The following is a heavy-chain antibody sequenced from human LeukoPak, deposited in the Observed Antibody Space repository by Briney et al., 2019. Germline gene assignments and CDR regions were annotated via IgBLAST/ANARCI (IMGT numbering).Heavy chain of an antibody. V-gene: IGHV4-34*01. D-gene: IGHD6-6*01. Sequence: PSETLSLTCAVYGGSFSGYYWSWIRQPPGKGLEWIGEINHSGSTNYNPSLKSRVTISVDTSKNQFSLKLSSVTAADTAVYYCARRYSSSYHNWFDPWGQGTLVTVSS. CDR3: ARRYSSSYHNWFDP. J-gene: IGHJ5*02. CDR1: GGSFSGYY. CDR2: INHSGST.